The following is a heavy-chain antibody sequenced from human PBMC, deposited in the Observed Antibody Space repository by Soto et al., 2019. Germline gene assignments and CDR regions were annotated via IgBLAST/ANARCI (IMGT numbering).Heavy chain of an antibody. CDR3: ARGDREDIAVVVGARPGEYGIDI. Sequence: GGSLILSCAASGFTFSNYAMHWVRQAPGKGLECLAVIAYDGSNKFYRDSVKGRFTISRDNSKNTLYLHMNSLRSEDTAVYYCARGDREDIAVVVGARPGEYGIDIWGQGTTVTVSS. CDR2: IAYDGSNK. J-gene: IGHJ6*02. D-gene: IGHD2-15*01. V-gene: IGHV3-30-3*01. CDR1: GFTFSNYA.